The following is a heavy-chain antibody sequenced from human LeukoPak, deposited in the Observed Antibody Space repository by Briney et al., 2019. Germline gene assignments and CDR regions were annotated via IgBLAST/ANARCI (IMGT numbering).Heavy chain of an antibody. V-gene: IGHV3-21*01. Sequence: GGSLRLSCAASGSTFSSYSMNWVRQAPGKGLEWVSSINSSSSYIYYADSVKGRFTISRDNPKNSLYLQMNSLKAEDTAVYYCARDLVGATRWFDPWGQGTLVTVSS. J-gene: IGHJ5*02. CDR1: GSTFSSYS. D-gene: IGHD1-26*01. CDR2: INSSSSYI. CDR3: ARDLVGATRWFDP.